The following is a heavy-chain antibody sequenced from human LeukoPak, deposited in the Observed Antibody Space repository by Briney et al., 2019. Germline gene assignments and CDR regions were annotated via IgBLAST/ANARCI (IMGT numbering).Heavy chain of an antibody. Sequence: GGSLRLSCAASGLTFSSHWMHWVRQAPGKGLVWVSRITNDGSSTTYADSVKGRFTISRDNAKNTLYLQMNSLRAEDTAVYYCARGRGPYGWFDPWGQGTLVTVSS. J-gene: IGHJ5*02. D-gene: IGHD3-10*01. CDR3: ARGRGPYGWFDP. CDR2: ITNDGSST. CDR1: GLTFSSHW. V-gene: IGHV3-74*01.